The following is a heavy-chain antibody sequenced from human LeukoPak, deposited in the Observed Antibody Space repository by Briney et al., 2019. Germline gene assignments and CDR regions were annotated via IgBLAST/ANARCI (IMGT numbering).Heavy chain of an antibody. CDR2: ISSSSSYI. V-gene: IGHV3-21*01. J-gene: IGHJ3*02. D-gene: IGHD3-10*01. Sequence: GGSLRLSCAASGFTFSSHSMNRVRQAPGKGLEWVSSISSSSSYIYYADSVKGRFTISRDNAKNSLYLQMNSLRAEDTAVYYCVRSRSTWFGEVLAAFNIWGQGTMVTVSS. CDR3: VRSRSTWFGEVLAAFNI. CDR1: GFTFSSHS.